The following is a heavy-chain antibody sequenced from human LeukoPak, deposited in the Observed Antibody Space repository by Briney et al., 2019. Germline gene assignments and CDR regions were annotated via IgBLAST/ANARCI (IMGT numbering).Heavy chain of an antibody. CDR1: GYTLTELS. D-gene: IGHD3-10*01. V-gene: IGHV1-24*01. J-gene: IGHJ4*02. Sequence: ASVKVSCKVSGYTLTELSMHWVRQAPGKGLEWMGGFDPEDGETIYARKFQGRVTMTEDTSTDTAYMELSSLRSEDTAVYYCATVARHHYYGSGSYYTHFDYWGQGTLVTVSS. CDR2: FDPEDGET. CDR3: ATVARHHYYGSGSYYTHFDY.